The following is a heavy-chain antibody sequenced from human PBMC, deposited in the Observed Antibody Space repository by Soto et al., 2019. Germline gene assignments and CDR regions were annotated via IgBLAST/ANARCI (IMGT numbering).Heavy chain of an antibody. J-gene: IGHJ3*02. D-gene: IGHD6-25*01. CDR1: GFTFGDYA. Sequence: LRLSCTASGFTFGDYAMSWVRQAPGKGLEWVGFIRSKAYGGTTEYAASVKGRFTISRDDSKSIAYLQMNSLKTEDTAVYYCTRAPPVFNTATGPRSAFDIWGQGTMVTVSS. CDR3: TRAPPVFNTATGPRSAFDI. CDR2: IRSKAYGGTT. V-gene: IGHV3-49*04.